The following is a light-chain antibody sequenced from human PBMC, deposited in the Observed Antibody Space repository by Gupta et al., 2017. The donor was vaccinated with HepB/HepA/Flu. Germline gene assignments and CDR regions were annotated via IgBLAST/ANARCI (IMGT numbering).Light chain of an antibody. Sequence: QSALTQPASVSGSPGQSITIPCTGTSSDVGSYKYVSWHQQHPGKAPKVMIYDVINRPSGVSNRFSGSKSGNTASLTISGLQAEDEADYYCSSFTSSSTLYGFGTGTKVTVL. J-gene: IGLJ1*01. CDR1: SSDVGSYKY. V-gene: IGLV2-14*03. CDR2: DVI. CDR3: SSFTSSSTLYG.